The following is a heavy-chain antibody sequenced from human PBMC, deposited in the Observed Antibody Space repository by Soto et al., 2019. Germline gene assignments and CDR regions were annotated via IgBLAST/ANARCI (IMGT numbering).Heavy chain of an antibody. CDR3: ARDLYDFWSGYYRGEYYYYYGMDV. CDR1: GFSFSVYA. CDR2: ISYDGSNK. V-gene: IGHV3-30-3*01. D-gene: IGHD3-3*01. J-gene: IGHJ6*02. Sequence: GGSLRLSCAASGFSFSVYAMHWVRQAPGKGLEWVAVISYDGSNKYYADSVKGRFTISRDNSKNTLYLQMNSLRAEDTAVYYCARDLYDFWSGYYRGEYYYYYGMDVWGQGTTVTVSS.